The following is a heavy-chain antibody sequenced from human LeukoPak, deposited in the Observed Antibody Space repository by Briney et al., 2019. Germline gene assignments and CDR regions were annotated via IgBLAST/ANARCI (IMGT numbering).Heavy chain of an antibody. D-gene: IGHD6-19*01. V-gene: IGHV1-69*13. Sequence: ASVKVSCTASGGTFSSYAISWVRQAPGQGLEWMGGIIPIFGTANYAQKFQGRVTITADESTSTAYMELSSLRSEDTAVYYCARMGIAVAGQAFDPWGQGTLVTVSS. CDR2: IIPIFGTA. CDR3: ARMGIAVAGQAFDP. J-gene: IGHJ5*02. CDR1: GGTFSSYA.